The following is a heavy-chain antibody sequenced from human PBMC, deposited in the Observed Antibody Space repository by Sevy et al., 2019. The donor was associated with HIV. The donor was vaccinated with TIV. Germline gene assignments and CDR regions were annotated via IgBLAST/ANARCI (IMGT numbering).Heavy chain of an antibody. D-gene: IGHD6-13*01. CDR3: AKDLAGPGRRYFDY. J-gene: IGHJ4*02. CDR2: IRYDGSDK. CDR1: GFTFSNFG. V-gene: IGHV3-30*02. Sequence: GVSLRLSCTASGFTFSNFGMHWVRQVPGKGLEWVTFIRYDGSDKYYAASVKGRFTISRDDSKNTLYLQMDSLRAEDTAMYYCAKDLAGPGRRYFDYWGQGTLVTVSS.